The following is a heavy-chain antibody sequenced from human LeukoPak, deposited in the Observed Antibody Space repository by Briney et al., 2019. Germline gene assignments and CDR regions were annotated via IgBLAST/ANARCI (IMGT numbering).Heavy chain of an antibody. V-gene: IGHV1-8*01. CDR3: ARGTYYYDSSGYRFFDY. CDR2: MNPNSGNT. CDR1: GYTFTSYD. Sequence: ASVKVSCKASGYTFTSYDINWVRQATGQGLEWMGWMNPNSGNTGYAQKFQGRVTMTRDTSISTAYMELSRLRSDDTAVYYCARGTYYYDSSGYRFFDYWGQGTLVTVSS. J-gene: IGHJ4*02. D-gene: IGHD3-22*01.